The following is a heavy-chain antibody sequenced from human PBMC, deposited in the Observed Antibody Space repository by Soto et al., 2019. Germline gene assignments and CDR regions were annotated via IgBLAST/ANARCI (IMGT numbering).Heavy chain of an antibody. J-gene: IGHJ6*02. CDR1: GYTFTSYG. V-gene: IGHV1-18*01. CDR3: ARGGAVNYYHGMDV. Sequence: QVQLVQSGGEVKKPGASVKLSCTASGYTFTSYGISWVRQAPGQGLEWMGWISAYNGNTNYAQNVQGRVTMTTDTSTRTAYMDLRSLRSDDTAVYYCARGGAVNYYHGMDVWGQGTTVTVSS. CDR2: ISAYNGNT. D-gene: IGHD5-12*01.